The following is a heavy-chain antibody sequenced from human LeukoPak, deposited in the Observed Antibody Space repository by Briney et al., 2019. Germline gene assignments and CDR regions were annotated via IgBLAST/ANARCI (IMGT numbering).Heavy chain of an antibody. V-gene: IGHV4-30-4*01. J-gene: IGHJ1*01. Sequence: SETLSLTCTVSGGSISSGDYYWSWIRQPPGKGLEWIGYIYYSGSTYYNPSLKSRVTISVDTSKNQFSLKLSSVTAADTAVYYCARDWDYHDSSGDAWGQGTLVTVSS. D-gene: IGHD3-22*01. CDR2: IYYSGST. CDR3: ARDWDYHDSSGDA. CDR1: GGSISSGDYY.